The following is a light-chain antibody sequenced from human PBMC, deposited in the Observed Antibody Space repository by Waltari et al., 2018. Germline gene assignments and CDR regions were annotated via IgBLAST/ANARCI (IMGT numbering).Light chain of an antibody. J-gene: IGKJ3*01. CDR3: QQYDDSLREVT. CDR2: DVS. Sequence: ELVLTQSPGSLSLSPGERATLYCRASRSVRGRSLAWYQQNPGQAPRLLIDDVSTRATGTPDRFSGSGSGTDFLLTISKVQAEDFAVYYCQQYDDSLREVTFGPGTKVDI. V-gene: IGKV3-20*01. CDR1: RSVRGRS.